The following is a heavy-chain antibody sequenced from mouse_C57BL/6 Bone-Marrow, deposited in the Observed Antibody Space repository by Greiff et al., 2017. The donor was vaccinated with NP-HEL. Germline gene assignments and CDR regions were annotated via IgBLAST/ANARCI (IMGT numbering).Heavy chain of an antibody. V-gene: IGHV2-9-1*01. Sequence: VKVVESGPGLVAPSQSLSITCTVSGFSLTSYAISWVRQPPGKGLEWLGVIWTGGGTNYNSALKSRLSISTDNSKSQVFLKMNSLHTDDTARYYCARNFNYSNYNYYAMDYWGQGTSVTVSS. CDR3: ARNFNYSNYNYYAMDY. D-gene: IGHD2-5*01. J-gene: IGHJ4*01. CDR1: GFSLTSYA. CDR2: IWTGGGT.